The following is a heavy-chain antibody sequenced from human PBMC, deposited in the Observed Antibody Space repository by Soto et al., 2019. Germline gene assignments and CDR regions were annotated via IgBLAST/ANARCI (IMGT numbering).Heavy chain of an antibody. V-gene: IGHV3-23*01. J-gene: IGHJ4*02. Sequence: EVHLLESGGGLVQPGGSLRLSCAASRFTFSGYAMTWVRQAPGKGLEWVSAISGSGGSTYYADSVKGRFTISRDNTMNPLYLQRNSLRADDTAIYYWAQGDGRGWQSGFFDYWAQGPLLTLSS. CDR2: ISGSGGST. D-gene: IGHD6-19*01. CDR1: RFTFSGYA. CDR3: AQGDGRGWQSGFFDY.